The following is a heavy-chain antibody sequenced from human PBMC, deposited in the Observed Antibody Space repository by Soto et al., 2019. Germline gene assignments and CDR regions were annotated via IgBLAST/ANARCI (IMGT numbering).Heavy chain of an antibody. CDR3: ARSATISAPGYFDF. CDR2: ISYDGGIE. CDR1: GFTFSNYA. J-gene: IGHJ4*02. D-gene: IGHD6-13*01. Sequence: QVQLVESGGGVVQPGRSLRLSCAASGFTFSNYAMHWVSKAPGKGLEWVAVISYDGGIEYYADAVKGRFTISRDNSKNPLDLQLNSQRGGDTAVYYCARSATISAPGYFDFWGQGTLVTVSS. V-gene: IGHV3-30-3*01.